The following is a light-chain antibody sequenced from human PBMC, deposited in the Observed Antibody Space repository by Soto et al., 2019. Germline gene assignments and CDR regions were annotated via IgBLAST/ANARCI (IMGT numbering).Light chain of an antibody. V-gene: IGLV1-40*01. Sequence: QSVLTQPPSVSGAPGQRVTISCSGSSSNIGTDLYDVHWYQHLPGTAPKLLIYGNSDRPSGVPDRFSGSKSGTSASLAITGLQAEDEADYYCQSYDSSLSAFYVFGTGTKVTVL. J-gene: IGLJ1*01. CDR2: GNS. CDR1: SSNIGTDLYD. CDR3: QSYDSSLSAFYV.